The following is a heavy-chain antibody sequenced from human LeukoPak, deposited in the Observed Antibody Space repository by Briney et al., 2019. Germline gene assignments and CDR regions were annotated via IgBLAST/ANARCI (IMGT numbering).Heavy chain of an antibody. CDR2: IWYDGSNK. D-gene: IGHD3-16*01. CDR1: GFTFSSYG. J-gene: IGHJ4*02. Sequence: GGSLRLSCAASGFTFSSYGMHWVRQAPGKGLEWVAVIWYDGSNKYYADSVKGRFTISRDNSKSTLYLQMNSLRAEDTAVYYCAKASPHGGESYWGQGTLVTVSS. CDR3: AKASPHGGESY. V-gene: IGHV3-33*06.